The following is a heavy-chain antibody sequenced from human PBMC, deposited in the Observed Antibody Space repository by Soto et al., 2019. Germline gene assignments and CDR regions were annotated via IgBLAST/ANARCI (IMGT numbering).Heavy chain of an antibody. CDR2: ISGSGGST. Sequence: EVQLLDSGGGLVQPGGSLRLSCAASGFTFSSYAMSWVRQAPGKGLEWVSAISGSGGSTYYADSVKGRFTISRDNSKNTLYLQINSLRAEDTAVYYCAKDRSEAPVTTIPTMVDYWGQGTLVTVSS. V-gene: IGHV3-23*01. D-gene: IGHD4-17*01. CDR3: AKDRSEAPVTTIPTMVDY. J-gene: IGHJ4*02. CDR1: GFTFSSYA.